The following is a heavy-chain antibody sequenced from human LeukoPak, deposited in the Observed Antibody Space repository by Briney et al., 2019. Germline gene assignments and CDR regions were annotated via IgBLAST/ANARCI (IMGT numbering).Heavy chain of an antibody. CDR2: INRSGST. J-gene: IGHJ4*02. CDR1: GGSFSGYY. CDR3: ARNRGGSGSYSDY. Sequence: SETLSLTCAVYGGSFSGYYWSWIREPPGKGLEWIGEINRSGSTNYNPPLKSRVTISVDTSKNQFSLKLSSVTAADTAVYYCARNRGGSGSYSDYWGQGTLVTVSS. V-gene: IGHV4-34*01. D-gene: IGHD3-10*01.